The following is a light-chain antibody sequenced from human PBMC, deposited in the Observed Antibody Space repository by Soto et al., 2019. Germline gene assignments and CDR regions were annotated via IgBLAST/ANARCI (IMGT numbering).Light chain of an antibody. CDR1: QSVSSN. Sequence: EIVMTQSPATLSVSPGERATLSCRASQSVSSNLAWYQQTPGQAPRLLIYGASTRATGIPARFSGSGSGTEFTLTIRSLQPEDFAIYHCQQTYSRPWTFGQGTKVEIK. CDR2: GAS. V-gene: IGKV3-15*01. J-gene: IGKJ1*01. CDR3: QQTYSRPWT.